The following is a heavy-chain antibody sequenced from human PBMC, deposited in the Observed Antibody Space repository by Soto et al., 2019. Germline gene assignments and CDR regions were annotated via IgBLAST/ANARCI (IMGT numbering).Heavy chain of an antibody. V-gene: IGHV3-30*18. D-gene: IGHD6-13*01. CDR1: GFTFGAFG. CDR2: ISYDGSDK. J-gene: IGHJ6*02. CDR3: AKIPSSTWYYGVDV. Sequence: QVQLVESGGGVVQPGTSLRLSCAASGFTFGAFGMHWVRQAPGKGLEWLAVISYDGSDKSYEDSVKGRFTISRDNSENTLYLQMRSLWAEDTAVYYCAKIPSSTWYYGVDVWGQGTTVIVSS.